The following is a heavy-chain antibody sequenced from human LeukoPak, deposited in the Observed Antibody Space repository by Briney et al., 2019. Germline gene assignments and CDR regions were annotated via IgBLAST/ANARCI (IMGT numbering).Heavy chain of an antibody. CDR2: ISSSGSTI. J-gene: IGHJ4*02. Sequence: PGGSLRLSCAASGFTFSSYEMNWARQAPGKGLEWVSYISSSGSTIYYADSVKGRFTISRDNAKNSLYLQMNSLRAEDTAVYYCARLRCSSGWCWYFDYWGQGTLVTVSS. V-gene: IGHV3-48*03. CDR1: GFTFSSYE. CDR3: ARLRCSSGWCWYFDY. D-gene: IGHD6-13*01.